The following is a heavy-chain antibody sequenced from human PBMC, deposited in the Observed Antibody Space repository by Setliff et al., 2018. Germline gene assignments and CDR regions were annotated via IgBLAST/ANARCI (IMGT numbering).Heavy chain of an antibody. CDR3: AISTLSICSGGSCPNAFDL. D-gene: IGHD2-15*01. V-gene: IGHV1-18*01. CDR2: ISSYNDVA. J-gene: IGHJ3*01. Sequence: GASVKVSCKTSGHIFSSYGITWVRQAPGQGLEWMGWISSYNDVANYAQNFQGRVTMTKDTSARAAYTELTSLRSDDTAMYFCAISTLSICSGGSCPNAFDLWGQGTMVTVSS. CDR1: GHIFSSYG.